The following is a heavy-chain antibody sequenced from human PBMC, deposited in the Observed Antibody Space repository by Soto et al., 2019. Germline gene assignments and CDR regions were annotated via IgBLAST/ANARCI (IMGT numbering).Heavy chain of an antibody. CDR2: IKQDGSEK. CDR1: GFTFSSYW. D-gene: IGHD6-19*01. CDR3: ARASSGWYSLYYYYGMDV. Sequence: EVQLAESGGGLVQPGGSLRLSCAASGFTFSSYWMSWVRQAPGKWLEWVANIKQDGSEKYYVDSVKGRFTISRDNAKNSLYLQMNSLRAEDTAVYYCARASSGWYSLYYYYGMDVWGQGTTVTVSS. V-gene: IGHV3-7*01. J-gene: IGHJ6*02.